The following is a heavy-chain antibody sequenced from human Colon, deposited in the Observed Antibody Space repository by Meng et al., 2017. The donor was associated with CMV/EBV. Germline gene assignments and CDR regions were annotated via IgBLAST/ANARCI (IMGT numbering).Heavy chain of an antibody. Sequence: GGSLRLSCAASGFPFSLFTMIWVRQAPGKGLEWVSSISPSGEYIHYADSLKGRFTISRDNAKNSLYLQMNSLRAEDTAVYYCARDPEGPWGQGTLVTVSS. V-gene: IGHV3-21*01. CDR2: ISPSGEYI. J-gene: IGHJ5*02. CDR1: GFPFSLFT. CDR3: ARDPEGP.